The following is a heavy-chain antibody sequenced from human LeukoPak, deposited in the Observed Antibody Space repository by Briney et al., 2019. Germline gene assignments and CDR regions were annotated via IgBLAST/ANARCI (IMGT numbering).Heavy chain of an antibody. V-gene: IGHV1-18*01. D-gene: IGHD2/OR15-2a*01. CDR1: GYTFTIYG. Sequence: GAAGTVSFKGAGYTFTIYGISWVRQAPGQGMEWMGWISAYNGNTNYAQKLQGRVTMTTDTSTSTAYMELRSLRSDDTAVYYCARDFWGFDPWGQGTLVTVSS. J-gene: IGHJ5*02. CDR3: ARDFWGFDP. CDR2: ISAYNGNT.